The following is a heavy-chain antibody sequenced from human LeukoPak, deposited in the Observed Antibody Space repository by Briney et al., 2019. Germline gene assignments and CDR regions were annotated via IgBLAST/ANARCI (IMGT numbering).Heavy chain of an antibody. J-gene: IGHJ6*03. V-gene: IGHV3-53*01. Sequence: GGSLRLSCAASGFTVSSNYMTWVRQAPGKGLEWVSVIYKNAITYYADTVKGRFTISRDNSKNMLYLQMNSLGAEDTAVYYCARSLRVRGVPDYMDVWGKGTTVTISS. CDR3: ARSLRVRGVPDYMDV. CDR2: IYKNAIT. D-gene: IGHD3-10*01. CDR1: GFTVSSNY.